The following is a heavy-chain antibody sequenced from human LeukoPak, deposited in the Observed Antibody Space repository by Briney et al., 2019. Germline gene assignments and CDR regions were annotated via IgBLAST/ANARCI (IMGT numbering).Heavy chain of an antibody. Sequence: PSETLSLTRAVYGASVSGSYSGWVRQSPEKGLEWIGEINNSGSTSYNPSLNSRVIMSVDRSKNQFSLRLASVTAADTAVYYCARRGYGPRLGNWGQGTLVTVSS. CDR2: INNSGST. D-gene: IGHD3-16*01. CDR1: GASVSGSY. J-gene: IGHJ4*02. V-gene: IGHV4-34*01. CDR3: ARRGYGPRLGN.